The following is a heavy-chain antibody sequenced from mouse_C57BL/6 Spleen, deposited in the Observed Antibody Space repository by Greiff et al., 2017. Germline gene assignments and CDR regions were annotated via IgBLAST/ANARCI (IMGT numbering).Heavy chain of an antibody. CDR2: IYPGDGDT. D-gene: IGHD2-4*01. CDR1: GYAFSSYW. CDR3: ARWDYGNWYFDV. J-gene: IGHJ1*03. Sequence: QVQLQQSGAELVKPGASVKISCKASGYAFSSYWMNWVKQRPGKGLEWIGQIYPGDGDTNYNGKFKGKATLTADKSSSTAYMQLSSLTSEDSAVYFCARWDYGNWYFDVWGTGTTVTVSS. V-gene: IGHV1-80*01.